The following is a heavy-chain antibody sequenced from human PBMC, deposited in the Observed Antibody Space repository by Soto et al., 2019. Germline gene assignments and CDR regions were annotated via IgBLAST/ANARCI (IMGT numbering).Heavy chain of an antibody. D-gene: IGHD1-26*01. CDR2: IYYSGST. CDR1: GGSISSSSYY. Sequence: PSETLSLTCTVSGGSISSSSYYWGWIRQPPGKGLEWIGSIYYSGSTYYNPSLKSRVTISVDTSKNQFSLKLSSVTAADTAVYYCARHSNSGSLPIDYWGQGTLVTVSS. J-gene: IGHJ4*02. CDR3: ARHSNSGSLPIDY. V-gene: IGHV4-39*01.